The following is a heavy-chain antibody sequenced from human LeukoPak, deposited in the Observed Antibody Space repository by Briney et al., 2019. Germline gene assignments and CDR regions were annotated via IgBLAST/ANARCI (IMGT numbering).Heavy chain of an antibody. CDR3: ARGGGFVDTAMVYYYYYMDV. D-gene: IGHD5-18*01. CDR1: GYTFTSYA. V-gene: IGHV7-4-1*02. CDR2: INTNTGNP. Sequence: GASVKVSRKASGYTFTSYAMNWVRQAPGQGLEWMGWINTNTGNPTYAQGFTGRFVFSLDTSVSTAYLQISSLKAEDTAVYYCARGGGFVDTAMVYYYYYMDVWGKGTTVTVSS. J-gene: IGHJ6*03.